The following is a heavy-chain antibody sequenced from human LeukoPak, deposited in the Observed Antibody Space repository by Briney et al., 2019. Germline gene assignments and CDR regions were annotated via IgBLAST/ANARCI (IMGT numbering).Heavy chain of an antibody. J-gene: IGHJ3*02. CDR3: AKEQGRFWSGYYTYEAFDI. Sequence: PGGSLSLSCAAFGFAFSSYAMNWVRQAPGKGLEWVSAISGSGGSTYYAGSVKGRFTISRDNSKNTLYLQMNSLRAEDTAVYYCAKEQGRFWSGYYTYEAFDIWGQGTMVTVSS. CDR1: GFAFSSYA. D-gene: IGHD3-3*01. CDR2: ISGSGGST. V-gene: IGHV3-23*01.